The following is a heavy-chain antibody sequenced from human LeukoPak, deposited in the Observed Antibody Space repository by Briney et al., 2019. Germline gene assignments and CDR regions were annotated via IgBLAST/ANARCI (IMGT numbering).Heavy chain of an antibody. CDR2: TYYRSKWYY. J-gene: IGHJ6*02. CDR3: SLARSEYHYGMDV. CDR1: GDSVSSISVA. Sequence: SQTLSLTCAISGDSVSSISVAWNWIRQSSSRGLEWLGRTYYRSKWYYEYAVSVKSRINISPDTSKSQFSLQLTSVTPEDTAVYYCSLARSEYHYGMDVWGQGTTVTVSS. V-gene: IGHV6-1*01.